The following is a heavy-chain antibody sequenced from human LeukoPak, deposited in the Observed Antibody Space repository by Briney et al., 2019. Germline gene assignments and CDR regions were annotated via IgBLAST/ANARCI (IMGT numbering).Heavy chain of an antibody. D-gene: IGHD6-13*01. CDR2: ISPYNGNT. CDR1: GYTFTSHG. Sequence: ASVKVSCKASGYTFTSHGISWVRQAPGQGLEWMGWISPYNGNTNYAQKLQGRVSMTTDTSTSTAYMDLRSLRSDDTAVYYCARDLRSSGSWSTSVMDVWGKKSAVTIS. J-gene: IGHJ6*03. V-gene: IGHV1-18*01. CDR3: ARDLRSSGSWSTSVMDV.